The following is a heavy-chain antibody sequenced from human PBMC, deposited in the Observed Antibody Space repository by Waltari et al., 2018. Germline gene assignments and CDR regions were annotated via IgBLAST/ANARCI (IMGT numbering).Heavy chain of an antibody. Sequence: QVQLVQSGAEVRKPGASVKVSCKASGYTFSNYGIAWVRQAPGQGLEWMGWGVGYDGDTKYARACEGRLTVTTDTSTNTAHMELRGLRSDDTAVYYCARLYDASAYYNTYLDPWGQGALVTVSS. CDR2: GVGYDGDT. J-gene: IGHJ5*02. V-gene: IGHV1-18*01. CDR1: GYTFSNYG. D-gene: IGHD3-22*01. CDR3: ARLYDASAYYNTYLDP.